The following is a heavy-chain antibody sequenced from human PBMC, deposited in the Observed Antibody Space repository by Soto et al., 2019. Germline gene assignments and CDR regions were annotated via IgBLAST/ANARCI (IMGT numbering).Heavy chain of an antibody. Sequence: GGSLRLSCAASGFTFSSYGMHWVRQAPGKGLEWVAVIWYDGSNKYYADSVKGRFTISRDNSKNTLYLQMNSLRAEDTAVYYCARDPKWLRDYYYYGMDVWGQGTTVTVSS. CDR3: ARDPKWLRDYYYYGMDV. CDR2: IWYDGSNK. CDR1: GFTFSSYG. J-gene: IGHJ6*02. V-gene: IGHV3-33*01. D-gene: IGHD5-12*01.